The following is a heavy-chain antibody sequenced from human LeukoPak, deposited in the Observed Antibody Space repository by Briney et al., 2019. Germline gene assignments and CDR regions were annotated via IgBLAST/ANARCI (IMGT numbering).Heavy chain of an antibody. Sequence: GSLRLSCAASGFSFSSYSMNWVRPAPGKGLEWISYISHSGSAEHYTNSVKGRFPISRDNSKNALYLQKNSLRAEDTAVYFCARDYVLAFDYWSQGTLVTVS. V-gene: IGHV3-48*01. J-gene: IGHJ4*02. CDR2: ISHSGSAE. D-gene: IGHD3-3*02. CDR3: ARDYVLAFDY. CDR1: GFSFSSYS.